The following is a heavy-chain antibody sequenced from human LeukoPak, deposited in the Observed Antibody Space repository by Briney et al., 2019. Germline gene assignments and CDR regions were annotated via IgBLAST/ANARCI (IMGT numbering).Heavy chain of an antibody. CDR3: TKHHDSGSYYDY. CDR1: GFTFSTYA. J-gene: IGHJ4*02. V-gene: IGHV3-23*01. D-gene: IGHD3-10*01. CDR2: FSRTAGNT. Sequence: GGSLRLSCAASGFTFSTYAMTWVRQAPGKGLEWVSTFSRTAGNTYYADSVKGRFTTSRDTSKNTLYVQMNSLRAEDTAVYYCTKHHDSGSYYDYWGQGTLVTVSS.